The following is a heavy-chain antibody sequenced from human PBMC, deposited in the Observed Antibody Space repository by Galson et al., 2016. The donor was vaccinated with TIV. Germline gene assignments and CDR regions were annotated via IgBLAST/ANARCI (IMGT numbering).Heavy chain of an antibody. V-gene: IGHV3-7*01. D-gene: IGHD4-17*01. CDR1: GFTFSTFW. J-gene: IGHJ4*02. CDR3: VGEWDDYGHHSAFDS. CDR2: IKQDGSDK. Sequence: SLRLSCAASGFTFSTFWMSWVRQAPGKGLEWVANIKQDGSDKKYVDSVKGRFTISRDHTKNSVFLQMSSLRAEDPAVYYCVGEWDDYGHHSAFDSWGQGTQVTVSS.